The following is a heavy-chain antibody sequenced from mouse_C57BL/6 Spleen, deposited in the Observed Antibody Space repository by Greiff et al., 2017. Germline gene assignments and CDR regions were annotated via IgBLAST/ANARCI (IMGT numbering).Heavy chain of an antibody. Sequence: QVQLQQPGAELVKPGASVKLSCKASGYPFTSYWLQWVKQRPGQGLEWIGEIDPSDSYTNYNQKFKGKATLTVDTSSSTAYMQLSSLTSEDSAVYYCARREGDFDYWGQGTTLTVSS. J-gene: IGHJ2*01. CDR3: ARREGDFDY. CDR2: IDPSDSYT. V-gene: IGHV1-50*01. CDR1: GYPFTSYW.